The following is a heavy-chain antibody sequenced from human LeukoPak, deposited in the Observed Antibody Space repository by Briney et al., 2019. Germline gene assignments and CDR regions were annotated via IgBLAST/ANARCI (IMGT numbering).Heavy chain of an antibody. V-gene: IGHV1-69*01. CDR2: IIPIFGTA. D-gene: IGHD1-26*01. CDR1: GGTFSSYA. CDR3: ATPIVGATGAAFDI. J-gene: IGHJ3*02. Sequence: GASVKVSCTASGGTFSSYAISWVRQAPGQGLEWMGGIIPIFGTANYAQKFQGRVTITADESTSTAYMELSSLGSEDTAVYYCATPIVGATGAAFDIWGQGTMVTVSS.